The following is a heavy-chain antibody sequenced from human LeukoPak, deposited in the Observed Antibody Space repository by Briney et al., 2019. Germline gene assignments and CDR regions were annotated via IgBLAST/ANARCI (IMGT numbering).Heavy chain of an antibody. V-gene: IGHV4-4*07. CDR3: ARDLRGSIGRDFYFYIDV. CDR2: VHSSGST. CDR1: GASISAYF. J-gene: IGHJ6*03. D-gene: IGHD5-24*01. Sequence: SDTLSLTCSVSGASISAYFWIWIRQPAGEGLEWIGRVHSSGSTIYNPSLESRVTMSVDTSNKQVSLRLTSVTAADTAVYYCARDLRGSIGRDFYFYIDVWGRGTTVTVSS.